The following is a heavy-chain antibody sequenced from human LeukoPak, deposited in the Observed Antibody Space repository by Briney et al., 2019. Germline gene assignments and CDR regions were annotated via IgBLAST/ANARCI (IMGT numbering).Heavy chain of an antibody. CDR1: GFIFSSYS. Sequence: GGSLRLSCAASGFIFSSYSMNWVRQAPGKGLEWVSSISSSSSYIYYADSVKGRFTISRDNAKNSLYLQMNSLRAEDTAVYYCARDLAVAGYYYYGMDVWGKGTTVTVSS. CDR2: ISSSSSYI. V-gene: IGHV3-21*01. J-gene: IGHJ6*04. CDR3: ARDLAVAGYYYYGMDV. D-gene: IGHD6-19*01.